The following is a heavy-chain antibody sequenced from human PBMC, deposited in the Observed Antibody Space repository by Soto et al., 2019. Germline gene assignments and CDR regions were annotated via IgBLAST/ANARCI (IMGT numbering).Heavy chain of an antibody. J-gene: IGHJ4*02. CDR2: ISGSGGST. CDR1: GFTFGSYA. CDR3: AKGKYSSSSQNYFDY. Sequence: GGSLRLSCAASGFTFGSYALSWVRQAPGKGLEWVSAISGSGGSTYYADSVKGRFTISRDNSKNTLYLQMNSLRAEDTAIYYCAKGKYSSSSQNYFDYWGQGTLVTVSS. V-gene: IGHV3-23*01. D-gene: IGHD6-13*01.